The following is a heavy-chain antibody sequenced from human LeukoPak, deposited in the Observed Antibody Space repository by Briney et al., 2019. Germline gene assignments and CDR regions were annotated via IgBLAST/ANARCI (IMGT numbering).Heavy chain of an antibody. V-gene: IGHV3-9*03. CDR3: AKDGGFGYYYDSSGYYDY. Sequence: GRSMRLSCAASGFTFDDYAMHWVRQAPGKGLEWVSGISWNSGSIGYADSVKGRFTISRDNAKNSLYLQMNSLRAEDMALYYCAKDGGFGYYYDSSGYYDYWGQGTLVTVSS. CDR1: GFTFDDYA. D-gene: IGHD3-22*01. J-gene: IGHJ4*02. CDR2: ISWNSGSI.